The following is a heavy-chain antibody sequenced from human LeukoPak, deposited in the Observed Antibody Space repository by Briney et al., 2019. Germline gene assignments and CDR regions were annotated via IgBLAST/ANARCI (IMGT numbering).Heavy chain of an antibody. CDR3: ARHDGDMATNK. CDR2: IYYRGGT. V-gene: IGHV4-59*11. J-gene: IGHJ4*02. Sequence: PSETLSLTCTVSGGSISSHYWTWIRQPPGKGLEWIGYIYYRGGTNYNPSLQSRVTISVDTSKNYSSLKVTSGAAADTAVYYCARHDGDMATNKWGQGTLVTVSS. D-gene: IGHD5-24*01. CDR1: GGSISSHY.